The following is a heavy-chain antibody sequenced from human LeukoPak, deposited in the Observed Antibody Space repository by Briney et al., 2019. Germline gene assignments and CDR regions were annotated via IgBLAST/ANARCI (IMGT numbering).Heavy chain of an antibody. J-gene: IGHJ1*01. CDR1: GFTFDDYT. CDR2: ISWDGGST. CDR3: AKADKTGTEYFQH. D-gene: IGHD3-9*01. V-gene: IGHV3-43*01. Sequence: GGSLRLSCAASGFTFDDYTMHWVRQPPGKGLEWVSLISWDGGSTYYADSVKGRFTISRDNSKNSLYLQMNSLRTEDTALYYCAKADKTGTEYFQHWGQGTLVTVSS.